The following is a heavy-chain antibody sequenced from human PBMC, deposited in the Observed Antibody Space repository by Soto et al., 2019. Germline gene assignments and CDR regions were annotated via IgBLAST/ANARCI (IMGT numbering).Heavy chain of an antibody. V-gene: IGHV3-21*01. CDR1: GFTFTRYS. Sequence: GGSLRLACAASGFTFTRYSMNWVRQAPGKGLAWVSSISSTKNYIYYGDSVQGRFTISRDNSKNTLHLQMNSMRAEDTAVHYCAKDLGIAVAGFDYWGQGTLVTVSS. J-gene: IGHJ4*02. D-gene: IGHD6-19*01. CDR3: AKDLGIAVAGFDY. CDR2: ISSTKNYI.